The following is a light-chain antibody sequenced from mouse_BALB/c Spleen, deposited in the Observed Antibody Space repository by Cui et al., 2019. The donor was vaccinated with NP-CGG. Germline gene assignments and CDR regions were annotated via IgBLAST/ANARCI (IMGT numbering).Light chain of an antibody. V-gene: IGLV1*01. J-gene: IGLJ1*01. Sequence: QPVVTPASALTTSPGETVTLTCRSSTGAVTTSNYANWVQEKPDHLFTGLIGGTNNRTPGVPARFSGSLIGDKAALTITGAQTEDEAIYFCALWYSNHWVFGGGTKLTVL. CDR3: ALWYSNHWV. CDR1: TGAVTTSNY. CDR2: GTN.